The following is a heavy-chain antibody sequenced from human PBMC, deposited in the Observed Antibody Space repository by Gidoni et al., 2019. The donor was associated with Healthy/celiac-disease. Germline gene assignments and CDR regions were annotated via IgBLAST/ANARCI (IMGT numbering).Heavy chain of an antibody. CDR3: ARGRDIVTAYYGMDV. CDR1: GFTFSSYA. D-gene: IGHD2-15*01. CDR2: ISYDGSNK. V-gene: IGHV3-30*01. Sequence: QVQLVESGGGVVQPGRSLRLSCAASGFTFSSYAMHWVRQAPGKGLEWVAVISYDGSNKYYADSVKGRFTISRDNSKNTLYLQMNSLRAEDTAVYYCARGRDIVTAYYGMDVWGQGTTVTVSS. J-gene: IGHJ6*02.